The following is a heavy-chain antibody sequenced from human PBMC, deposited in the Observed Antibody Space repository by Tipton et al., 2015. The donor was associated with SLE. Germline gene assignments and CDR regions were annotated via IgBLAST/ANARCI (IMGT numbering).Heavy chain of an antibody. D-gene: IGHD5-24*01. V-gene: IGHV4-39*07. CDR3: ARHPDGYYYYYGMDV. CDR2: IYYSGST. J-gene: IGHJ6*02. Sequence: WVRQPPGKGLEWIGSIYYSGSTYYNPSLKSRVTISVDTSKNQFSLKLSSVTAADTAVYYCARHPDGYYYYYGMDVWGQGTTVTVSS.